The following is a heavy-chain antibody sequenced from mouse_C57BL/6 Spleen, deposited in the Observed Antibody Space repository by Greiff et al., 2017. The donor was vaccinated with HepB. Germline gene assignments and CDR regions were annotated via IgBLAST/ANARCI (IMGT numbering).Heavy chain of an antibody. V-gene: IGHV3-6*01. CDR1: GYSITSGYY. Sequence: DVQLQESGPGLVKPSQSLSLTCSVTGYSITSGYYWNWIRQFPGNKLEWMGYISYDGSNNYNPSLKNRISITRDTSKNQFFLKLNSVTTEDTATYYCASNWDVGYWGQGTTLTASS. J-gene: IGHJ2*01. CDR3: ASNWDVGY. CDR2: ISYDGSN. D-gene: IGHD4-1*01.